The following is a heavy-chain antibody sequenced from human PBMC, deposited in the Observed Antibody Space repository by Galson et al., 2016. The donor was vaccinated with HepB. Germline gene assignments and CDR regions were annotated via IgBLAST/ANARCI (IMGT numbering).Heavy chain of an antibody. J-gene: IGHJ4*02. CDR2: ISNSGGT. Sequence: QSGAEVKKPGESLRISCKASGYTFTDYYIHWVRQAPGQGLEWMGWISNSGGTKYAQKFQGWVTMTRDTSISTAYMELSRLRSDDTAVYYCARAGIDGVYCSGRSCSHFDYWGQGTLVSVSS. D-gene: IGHD2-15*01. V-gene: IGHV1-2*04. CDR1: GYTFTDYY. CDR3: ARAGIDGVYCSGRSCSHFDY.